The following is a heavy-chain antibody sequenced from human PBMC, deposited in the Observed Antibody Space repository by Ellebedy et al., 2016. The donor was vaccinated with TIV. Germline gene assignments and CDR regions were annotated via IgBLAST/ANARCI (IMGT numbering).Heavy chain of an antibody. D-gene: IGHD1-1*01. V-gene: IGHV3-48*02. CDR1: AFTFSSFS. CDR2: IPRDSDAM. J-gene: IGHJ3*02. CDR3: VRDLHWAFDI. Sequence: PAGSLRLSCSASAFTFSSFSMNWVRQAPGKGLEWVSYIPRDSDAMSYTDSVKGRFTISRDNAKNSLYLQMNSLRDADTAVYYCVRDLHWAFDIWGQGTVVTVSS.